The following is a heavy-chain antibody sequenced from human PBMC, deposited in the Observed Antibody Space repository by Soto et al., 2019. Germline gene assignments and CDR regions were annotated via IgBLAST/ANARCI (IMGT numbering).Heavy chain of an antibody. CDR1: GGTFSSYA. J-gene: IGHJ6*02. CDR3: AKGVEYCSGNRCYSYYYYGMDV. CDR2: VIPIFGTA. D-gene: IGHD2-2*01. V-gene: IGHV1-69*13. Sequence: ASVKVSCKASGGTFSSYAISWVRQAPGQGLEWMGGVIPIFGTANYAQKFQGRVTITADESTSTAYMELSSLRSEDTAVYYCAKGVEYCSGNRCYSYYYYGMDVWGQGTTVTVSS.